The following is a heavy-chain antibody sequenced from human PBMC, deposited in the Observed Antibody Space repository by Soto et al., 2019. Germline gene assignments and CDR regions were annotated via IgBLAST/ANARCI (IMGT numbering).Heavy chain of an antibody. V-gene: IGHV3-30-3*01. D-gene: IGHD3-16*01. J-gene: IGHJ4*02. Sequence: QVQLVESGGGVVQPGRSLRLSCAASGFTFSSYAMHWVRQAPGKGLEWVAVISYDGSNKYYADSVKGRFTISRDNSKNXLYXQMNSLRAEDTAVYYCARDPPSDYVWGSVLYYFDYWGQGTLVTVSS. CDR3: ARDPPSDYVWGSVLYYFDY. CDR2: ISYDGSNK. CDR1: GFTFSSYA.